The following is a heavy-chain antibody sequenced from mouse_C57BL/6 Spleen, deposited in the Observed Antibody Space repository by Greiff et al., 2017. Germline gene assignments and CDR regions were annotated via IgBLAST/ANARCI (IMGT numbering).Heavy chain of an antibody. Sequence: EVKVIESGGGLVQPGGSMKLSCVASGFTFSNYWMNWVRQSPEKGLEWVAQIRLKSDNYATHYAESVKGRFTISRDDSKSSVYLQMNNLRAEDTGIYYCTELGRYFDVWGTGTTVTVSS. CDR3: TELGRYFDV. J-gene: IGHJ1*03. CDR2: IRLKSDNYAT. V-gene: IGHV6-3*01. D-gene: IGHD4-1*01. CDR1: GFTFSNYW.